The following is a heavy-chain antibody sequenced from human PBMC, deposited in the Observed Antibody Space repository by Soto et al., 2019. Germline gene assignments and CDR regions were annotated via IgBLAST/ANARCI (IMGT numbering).Heavy chain of an antibody. D-gene: IGHD2-2*01. V-gene: IGHV3-30-3*01. Sequence: LRLSCAASGFTISNYGMHWVRQAPGKGLEWVAVISYDGTITYYADSVKGRFTISRDNAKNSLYLQMNSLRAEDTAVYYCARMARRVGPAATGEDYFDYWGQGTLVTVSS. CDR3: ARMARRVGPAATGEDYFDY. CDR1: GFTISNYG. CDR2: ISYDGTIT. J-gene: IGHJ4*02.